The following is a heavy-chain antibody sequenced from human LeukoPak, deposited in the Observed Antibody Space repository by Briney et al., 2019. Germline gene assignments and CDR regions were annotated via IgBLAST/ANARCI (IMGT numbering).Heavy chain of an antibody. V-gene: IGHV3-7*01. CDR3: ATGIAAAGPNWFDP. J-gene: IGHJ5*02. CDR1: GFTFSSYW. D-gene: IGHD6-13*01. CDR2: IKQDGSEK. Sequence: PGGSLRLSCAASGFTFSSYWMSWVRQAPGKGLEWVANIKQDGSEKYYVDSVKGRFTISRDNAKNSLYLQMNSLRAEDTAVYYCATGIAAAGPNWFDPWGQGTLVTVSS.